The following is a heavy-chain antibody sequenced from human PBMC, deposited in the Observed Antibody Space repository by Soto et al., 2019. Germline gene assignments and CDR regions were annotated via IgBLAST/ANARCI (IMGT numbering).Heavy chain of an antibody. J-gene: IGHJ6*02. CDR1: GFTFSSYA. CDR3: VLAXYDFWSGYYTSPDGMDV. Sequence: PGGSLRLSCSASGFTFSSYAMHWVRQAPGKGLEYVSAISSNGGSTYYADSVKGRFTISRDNSKNTLYLQMSSLRAEDTAVYYCVLAXYDFWSGYYTSPDGMDVWGQGTTVTVSS. V-gene: IGHV3-64D*06. CDR2: ISSNGGST. D-gene: IGHD3-3*01.